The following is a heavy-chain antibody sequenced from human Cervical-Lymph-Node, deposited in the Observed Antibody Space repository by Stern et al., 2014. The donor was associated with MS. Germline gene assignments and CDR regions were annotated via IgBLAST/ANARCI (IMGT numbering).Heavy chain of an antibody. D-gene: IGHD1-1*01. CDR1: GFSFSDYY. CDR2: HSGRGHII. Sequence: QMQLVESGGDLVEPGGSLRLSCAASGFSFSDYYVNWLRQAPGQGPEWVAYHSGRGHIINYTDSVKGRFTISRDNAQNSLYLEMNSLRAEDTAVYYCARGTYYFGPWGQGTLVTVSS. CDR3: ARGTYYFGP. J-gene: IGHJ4*02. V-gene: IGHV3-11*01.